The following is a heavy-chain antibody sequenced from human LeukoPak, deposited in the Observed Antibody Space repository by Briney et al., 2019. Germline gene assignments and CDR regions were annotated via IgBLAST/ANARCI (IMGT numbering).Heavy chain of an antibody. D-gene: IGHD3-16*01. V-gene: IGHV1-2*02. CDR3: ARDMWDYVWGSYSNVDH. Sequence: ASVKVSCKASGYTFTGYYMHWVRQAPGQGLEWMGWINPNSGGTNYAQKFQGRVTMTRDTSISTAYMELSRLRSDDTAVYYCARDMWDYVWGSYSNVDHWGQGTLVTVSS. J-gene: IGHJ4*02. CDR1: GYTFTGYY. CDR2: INPNSGGT.